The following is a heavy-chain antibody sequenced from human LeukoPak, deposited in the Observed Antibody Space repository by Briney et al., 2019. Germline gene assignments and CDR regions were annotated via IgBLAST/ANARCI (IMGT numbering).Heavy chain of an antibody. D-gene: IGHD6-13*01. CDR3: VRSRSIEAVGKVSFFDY. J-gene: IGHJ4*02. CDR1: GFAFRSYG. CDR2: IWYDGNDK. V-gene: IGHV3-33*01. Sequence: GESLRLSCAASGFAFRSYGMHWVRQAPGNRLEWVAAIWYDGNDKIYADSVKGRFTISRDNFKDTLSLQMDSLRVEDTAVYYCVRSRSIEAVGKVSFFDYGGQGPLVPVSS.